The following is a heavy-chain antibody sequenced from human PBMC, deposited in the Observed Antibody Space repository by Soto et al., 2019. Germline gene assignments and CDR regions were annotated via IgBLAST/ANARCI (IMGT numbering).Heavy chain of an antibody. CDR3: ARAVLPATAPFDY. V-gene: IGHV4-59*01. J-gene: IGHJ4*02. CDR2: IFYSGST. D-gene: IGHD2-2*01. Sequence: QVQLQESGPRLVKPSETLSLTCIVSGGSISSYYWSWIRQPPGKGLEWIGYIFYSGSTNYNPSLKGRVNISVDTSKNQFSLKLSSVTAADTAVYYCARAVLPATAPFDYWGQGTLVTVSS. CDR1: GGSISSYY.